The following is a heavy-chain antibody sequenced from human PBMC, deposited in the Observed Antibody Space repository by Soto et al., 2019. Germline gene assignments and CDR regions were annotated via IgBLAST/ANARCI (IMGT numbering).Heavy chain of an antibody. D-gene: IGHD6-19*01. J-gene: IGHJ4*02. CDR1: GGTFSSYT. CDR2: IIPILGIA. V-gene: IGHV1-69*08. CDR3: AREIRGTAVAGRFDY. Sequence: QVQLVQSGAEVKKPGSSVKVSCKASGGTFSSYTISWVRQAPGQGLEWMGRIIPILGIANYAQKCQGRVTITADKSTNTAYMELSSLRSEDTAVYYCAREIRGTAVAGRFDYWGQGTLVTVSS.